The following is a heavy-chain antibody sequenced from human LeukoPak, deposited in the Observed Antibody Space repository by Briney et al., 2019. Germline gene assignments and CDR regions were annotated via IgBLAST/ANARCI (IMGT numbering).Heavy chain of an antibody. D-gene: IGHD3-22*01. CDR2: IYYSGNT. V-gene: IGHV4-59*08. J-gene: IGHJ4*02. CDR1: GGSINSYY. CDR3: ARADYYDSSGYHNGAYFDY. Sequence: SETLSLTCTVSGGSINSYYWNWIRQPPGKGLEWIGYIYYSGNTNYSPSFKSRVTISVDTSKNQFSLKLSSVTAADTAVYYCARADYYDSSGYHNGAYFDYWGQGTLVTVSS.